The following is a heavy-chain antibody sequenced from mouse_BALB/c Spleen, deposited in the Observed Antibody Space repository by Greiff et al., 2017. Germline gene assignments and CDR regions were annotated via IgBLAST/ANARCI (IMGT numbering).Heavy chain of an antibody. V-gene: IGHV1S137*01. CDR3: ARGDHEGFAY. CDR2: ISTYYGDA. J-gene: IGHJ2*01. CDR1: GYTFTDYA. D-gene: IGHD3-3*01. Sequence: QVQLQQSGAELVRPGVSVKISCKGSGYTFTDYAMHWVKQSHAKSLEWIGVISTYYGDASYNQKFKGKATMTVDKSSSTAYMELARLTSEDSAIYYCARGDHEGFAYWGQGTTLTVSS.